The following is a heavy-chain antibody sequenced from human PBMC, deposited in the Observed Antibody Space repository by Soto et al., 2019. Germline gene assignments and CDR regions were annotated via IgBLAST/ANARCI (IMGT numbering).Heavy chain of an antibody. V-gene: IGHV1-69*13. D-gene: IGHD6-13*01. Sequence: ASVKVSCKASGGTFSSYAISWVRQAPGQGLEWMGGIIPIFGTANYAQKFQGRVTITADESTSTAYMELSSLRSEDTAVYYCAREALGDIAAAGTLFDYWGQGTLVTVSS. CDR2: IIPIFGTA. CDR1: GGTFSSYA. CDR3: AREALGDIAAAGTLFDY. J-gene: IGHJ4*02.